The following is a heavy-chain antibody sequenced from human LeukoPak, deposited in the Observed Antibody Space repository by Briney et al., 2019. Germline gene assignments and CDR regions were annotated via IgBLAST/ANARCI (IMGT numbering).Heavy chain of an antibody. V-gene: IGHV3-48*04. Sequence: GGSLRLSCAASGFTFSSYSMNWVRQAPGKGLEWVSYISSSSSTIYYADSVKGRFTISRDNAKNSLYLQTNSLRAEDTAVYYCARDLGIGTVDYWGQGTLVTVSS. CDR2: ISSSSSTI. CDR1: GFTFSSYS. CDR3: ARDLGIGTVDY. J-gene: IGHJ4*02. D-gene: IGHD3-16*01.